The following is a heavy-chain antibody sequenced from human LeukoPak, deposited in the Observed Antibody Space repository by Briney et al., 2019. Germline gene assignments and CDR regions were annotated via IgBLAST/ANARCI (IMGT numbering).Heavy chain of an antibody. CDR1: GYTFTSYD. CDR3: ARGSSGWGEISY. D-gene: IGHD6-19*01. Sequence: GASVKVSCKASGYTFTSYDINWVRQATGQGLEWMGWMNPNSGNTGYAQKFQGRVTMTRNTSISTAYTELSSLRSEDTAVYYCARGSSGWGEISYWGQGTLVTVSS. V-gene: IGHV1-8*01. J-gene: IGHJ4*02. CDR2: MNPNSGNT.